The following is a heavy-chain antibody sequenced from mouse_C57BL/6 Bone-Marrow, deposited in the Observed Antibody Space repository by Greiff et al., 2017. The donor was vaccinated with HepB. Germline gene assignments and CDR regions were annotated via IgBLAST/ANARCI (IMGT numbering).Heavy chain of an antibody. J-gene: IGHJ2*01. CDR2: IWTGGGT. D-gene: IGHD1-1*01. Sequence: QVQLQQSGPGLVAPSQSLSITCTVSGFSLTSYAISWVRQPPGKGLEWLGVIWTGGGTNYNSALKSRLSISKDNSKSQVFLKMNSLQTDDTARYYCARNKYYGSSYVGVYFDYWGQGTTLTVSS. CDR1: GFSLTSYA. V-gene: IGHV2-9-1*01. CDR3: ARNKYYGSSYVGVYFDY.